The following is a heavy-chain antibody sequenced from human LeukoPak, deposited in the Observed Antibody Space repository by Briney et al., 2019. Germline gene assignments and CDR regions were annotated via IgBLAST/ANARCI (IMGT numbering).Heavy chain of an antibody. CDR2: INYSGTT. V-gene: IGHV4-59*01. J-gene: IGHJ5*02. CDR1: GGSIGSYY. D-gene: IGHD3-22*01. CDR3: ARGPMMVGP. Sequence: PSETLSLTCSVSGGSIGSYYWSWIRQPPGKGLEWIGYINYSGTTNYNPSLKSRVSISIDTSKNQFSLKLSSVTAADTAVYYCARGPMMVGPWGQGTQVTVSS.